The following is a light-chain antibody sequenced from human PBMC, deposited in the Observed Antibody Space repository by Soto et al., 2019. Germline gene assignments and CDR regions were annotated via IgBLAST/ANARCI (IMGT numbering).Light chain of an antibody. J-gene: IGKJ4*01. V-gene: IGKV1-33*01. CDR2: DAS. CDR3: QQFDNLPLT. CDR1: QDINNY. Sequence: DLQMTQSPSSLSVSVGDRVTITCQASQDINNYLNWYQQKPGKAPKILIYDASILEAGVPSRFSGGGSGTHFSLTISSLQAEDVATYYCQQFDNLPLTFGGGTKVEIK.